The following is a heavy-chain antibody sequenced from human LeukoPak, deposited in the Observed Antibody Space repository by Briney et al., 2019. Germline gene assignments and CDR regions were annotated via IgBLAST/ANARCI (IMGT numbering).Heavy chain of an antibody. CDR3: ARDFWGNYYDSARIV. CDR2: ISSSSSSTI. J-gene: IGHJ4*02. CDR1: GFTFSSYS. D-gene: IGHD3-22*01. V-gene: IGHV3-48*01. Sequence: GGSLRLSCAASGFTFSSYSMNWVRQAPGKGLEWVSYISSSSSSTIYYADSVKGRFTISRDNAKNSLYLQMNSLRAEDTAVYYCARDFWGNYYDSARIVWGQGTLVTVSS.